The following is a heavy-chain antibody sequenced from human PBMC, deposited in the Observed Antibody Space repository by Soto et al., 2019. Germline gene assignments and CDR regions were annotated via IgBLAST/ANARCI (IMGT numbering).Heavy chain of an antibody. CDR1: GDTISSVSHY. J-gene: IGHJ5*02. V-gene: IGHV4-39*01. D-gene: IGHD1-7*01. CDR2: MYYTGSS. CDR3: ARHINWNYQVDP. Sequence: PSETLALTCTVSGDTISSVSHYWGWKPQPPGKGLEWIGSMYYTGSSYYNPSLKSRVTMSLDTSRKEFSLKLSSVTAADTAVYYCARHINWNYQVDPWGQGSLVTVSS.